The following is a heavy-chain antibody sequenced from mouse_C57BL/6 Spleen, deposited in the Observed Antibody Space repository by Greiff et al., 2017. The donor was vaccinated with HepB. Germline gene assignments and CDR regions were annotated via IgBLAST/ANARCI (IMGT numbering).Heavy chain of an antibody. V-gene: IGHV1-64*01. D-gene: IGHD6-5*01. CDR2: IHPNSGST. CDR3: ARSPYVDYYAMDY. J-gene: IGHJ4*01. CDR1: GYTFTSYW. Sequence: QVQLQQPGAELVKPGASVKLSCKASGYTFTSYWMHWVKQRPGQGLEWIGMIHPNSGSTNYNEKFKSKATLTVDKSSSIAYMQLSSLTSEDSAVYYCARSPYVDYYAMDYWGQGTSVTVSS.